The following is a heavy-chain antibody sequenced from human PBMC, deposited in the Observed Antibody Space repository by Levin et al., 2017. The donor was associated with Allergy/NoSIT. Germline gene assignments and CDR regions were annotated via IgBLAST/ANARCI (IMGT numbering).Heavy chain of an antibody. CDR3: ARGLAGFYL. J-gene: IGHJ4*02. CDR1: GGSFSGYY. CDR2: INHSGST. Sequence: GSLRLSCAVYGGSFSGYYWSWIRQPPGKGLEWIGEINHSGSTNYNPSLKSRVTISVDTSKNQFSLKLSSVTAADTAVYYCARGLAGFYLWGQGTLVTVSS. V-gene: IGHV4-34*01.